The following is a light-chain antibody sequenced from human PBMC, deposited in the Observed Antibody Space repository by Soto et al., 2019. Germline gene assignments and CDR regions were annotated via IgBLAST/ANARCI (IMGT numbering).Light chain of an antibody. J-gene: IGKJ1*01. Sequence: DIQMTQSPSTLSGSVGERVTITCRASQTISSWLAWYQQKTGKAPKLLIYKASTLKSGVPSRFSGSGSGTESTLTISSLQPDDFATYYCQHYNSYSEAFGHGTKVDLK. CDR1: QTISSW. CDR2: KAS. CDR3: QHYNSYSEA. V-gene: IGKV1-5*03.